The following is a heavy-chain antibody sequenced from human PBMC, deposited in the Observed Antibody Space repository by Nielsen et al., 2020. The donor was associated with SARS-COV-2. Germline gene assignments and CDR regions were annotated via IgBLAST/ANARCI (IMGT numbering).Heavy chain of an antibody. Sequence: ASVKVSCKASGYTFTSYGISWVRQAPGQGLEWMGWISAYNGNTNYAQKLQGRVTMTTDTSTSTAYMELRSLRSDDTAVYYCAKDFSLRFQYPKRNSGYDYWGQGTLVTVSS. D-gene: IGHD5-12*01. CDR2: ISAYNGNT. V-gene: IGHV1-18*01. CDR3: AKDFSLRFQYPKRNSGYDY. J-gene: IGHJ4*02. CDR1: GYTFTSYG.